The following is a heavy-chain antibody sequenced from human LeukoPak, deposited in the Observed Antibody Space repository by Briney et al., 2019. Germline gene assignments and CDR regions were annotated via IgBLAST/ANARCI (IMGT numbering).Heavy chain of an antibody. D-gene: IGHD3-3*01. J-gene: IGHJ4*02. CDR3: AKEGERSGYYPLDY. V-gene: IGHV3-23*01. CDR2: ISGSGGGT. Sequence: PGGSLRLSCAASGFTFSSYAMSWVRQAPGKGLEWVSGISGSGGGTYYADSVKGRFTISRDNSKNTLYLQMNSLRAEDTAVYYCAKEGERSGYYPLDYWGQGTLVTVSS. CDR1: GFTFSSYA.